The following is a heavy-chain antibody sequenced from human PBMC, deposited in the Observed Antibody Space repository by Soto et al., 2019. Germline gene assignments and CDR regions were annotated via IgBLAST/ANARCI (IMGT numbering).Heavy chain of an antibody. Sequence: SETLSLTFIVAGYSVTSSDYCWAGVRHPPGKGLEWIGGMFYSGLTYYNPSLKSRVTLSVDTSKNQFSVRLNSVTAADTAVYYCAPLSVSLSGPYGVHVWGQGTTVTVSS. J-gene: IGHJ6*02. CDR1: GYSVTSSDYC. V-gene: IGHV4-39*01. CDR2: MFYSGLT. D-gene: IGHD2-15*01. CDR3: APLSVSLSGPYGVHV.